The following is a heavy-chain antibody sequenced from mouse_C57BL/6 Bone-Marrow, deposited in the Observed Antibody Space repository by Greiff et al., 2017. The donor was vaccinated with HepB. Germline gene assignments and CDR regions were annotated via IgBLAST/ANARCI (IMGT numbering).Heavy chain of an antibody. J-gene: IGHJ1*03. D-gene: IGHD1-1*01. CDR3: ARGHYYGSRDYWYFDV. V-gene: IGHV1-72*01. CDR2: IDPNSGGT. Sequence: QVQLQQPGAELVKPGASVKLSCKASGYTFTSYWMHWVKQRPGRGLEWIGRIDPNSGGTKYNEKFKSKATLTVDKPSGTAYRQLSSLTSEDSAVYYCARGHYYGSRDYWYFDVWGTGTTVTVSS. CDR1: GYTFTSYW.